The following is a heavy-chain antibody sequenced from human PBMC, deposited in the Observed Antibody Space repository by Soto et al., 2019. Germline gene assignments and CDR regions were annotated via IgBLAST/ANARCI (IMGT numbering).Heavy chain of an antibody. CDR1: GFTFTSYG. Sequence: AGGSLRLSCAASGFTFTSYGMHWVRQAPGKGLEWVALIWYDGSNKYYADSVKGRFTISRDNSKNTLYLQMNSLRAEDTAVYYCARDNYYYDSSGGVDVWGQGTTVTVSS. V-gene: IGHV3-33*01. CDR2: IWYDGSNK. D-gene: IGHD3-22*01. CDR3: ARDNYYYDSSGGVDV. J-gene: IGHJ6*02.